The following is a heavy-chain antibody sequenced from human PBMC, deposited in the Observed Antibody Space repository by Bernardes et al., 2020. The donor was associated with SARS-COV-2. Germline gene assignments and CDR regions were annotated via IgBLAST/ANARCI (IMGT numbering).Heavy chain of an antibody. J-gene: IGHJ4*02. CDR2: ISPYHGKT. CDR3: ARGRFGGDY. CDR1: GYPFTSYS. Sequence: VKVSCHTSGYPFTSYSPSWVRQAPGQGLEWIGWISPYHGKTSYAQSLQGRVTVTTDTSTSTVYMELRSLRSDDTAVYYCARGRFGGDYWGQGTLVTVSS. V-gene: IGHV1-18*04. D-gene: IGHD2-15*01.